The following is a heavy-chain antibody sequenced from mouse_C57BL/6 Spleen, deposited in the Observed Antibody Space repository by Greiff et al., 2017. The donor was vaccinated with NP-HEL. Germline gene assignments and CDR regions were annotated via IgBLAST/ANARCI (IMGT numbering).Heavy chain of an antibody. D-gene: IGHD1-1*01. Sequence: EVQLQQSGPELVKPGASVKISCKASGYTFTDYYMNWVKQSHGKSLEWIGDINPNNGGTSYNQKFKGKATLTVDKSSSTAYMELRSLTSEDSAVYYCARKGGSSPYWYFDVWGTGTTVTVSS. V-gene: IGHV1-26*01. CDR2: INPNNGGT. CDR1: GYTFTDYY. J-gene: IGHJ1*03. CDR3: ARKGGSSPYWYFDV.